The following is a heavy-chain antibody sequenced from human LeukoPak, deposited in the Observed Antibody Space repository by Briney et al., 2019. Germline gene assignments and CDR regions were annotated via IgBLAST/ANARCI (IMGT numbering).Heavy chain of an antibody. Sequence: GGCLRLSCAASGFTFSSYAMNWVRQAPGKGLEWVSAISGSGGTTYYADSVKGRFTISRDNSKNTLYLQMNSLGAEDTAVYYCAKDTVVGATTNLFDYWGQGTLVTVSS. CDR2: ISGSGGTT. D-gene: IGHD1-26*01. J-gene: IGHJ4*02. CDR3: AKDTVVGATTNLFDY. V-gene: IGHV3-23*01. CDR1: GFTFSSYA.